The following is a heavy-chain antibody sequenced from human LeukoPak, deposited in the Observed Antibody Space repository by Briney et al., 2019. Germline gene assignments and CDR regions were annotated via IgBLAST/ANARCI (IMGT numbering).Heavy chain of an antibody. D-gene: IGHD2-15*01. CDR1: GFTFSSYA. Sequence: GGSLRLSCAASGFTFSSYAMSWVRQAPGKGLEWVAVIWYDGSNKYYADSVKGRFTISRDNSKNTLYLQMNSLRAEDTAVYYCAKEETGYCSGGSCEDYYYYYMDVWGKGTTVTVSS. V-gene: IGHV3-33*06. J-gene: IGHJ6*03. CDR2: IWYDGSNK. CDR3: AKEETGYCSGGSCEDYYYYYMDV.